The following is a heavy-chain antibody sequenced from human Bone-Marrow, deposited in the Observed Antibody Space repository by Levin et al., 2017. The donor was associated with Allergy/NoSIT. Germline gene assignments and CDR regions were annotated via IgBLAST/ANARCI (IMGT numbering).Heavy chain of an antibody. CDR1: GIAFEDYA. Sequence: TGGSLRLSCAASGIAFEDYAMHWVRQRPGQGLEWVSGINWNGASVGYAGPVRGRFTISRDNAKNSLYLEMNSLRAEDTALYYCAKDSYGDSWKGMDVWGQGTTVVVSS. CDR3: AKDSYGDSWKGMDV. D-gene: IGHD4-17*01. CDR2: INWNGASV. J-gene: IGHJ6*02. V-gene: IGHV3-9*01.